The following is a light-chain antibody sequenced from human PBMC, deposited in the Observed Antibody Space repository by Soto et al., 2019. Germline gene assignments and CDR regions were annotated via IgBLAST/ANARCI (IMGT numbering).Light chain of an antibody. CDR2: QVS. CDR1: SSDVGGYNY. V-gene: IGLV2-8*01. Sequence: QSALTQPSSASGSPGQSVTISCTGTSSDVGGYNYVSWYQQHPGKAPKLMIYQVSQRPSGVPDRFSGSKSGNTASLTVSGLQAEDEADYYCSSYAGSDSVLFGGGTKLTVL. CDR3: SSYAGSDSVL. J-gene: IGLJ2*01.